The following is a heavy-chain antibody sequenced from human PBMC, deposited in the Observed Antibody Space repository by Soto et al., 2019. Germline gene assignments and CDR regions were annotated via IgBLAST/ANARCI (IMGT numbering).Heavy chain of an antibody. V-gene: IGHV1-69*13. D-gene: IGHD6-13*01. Sequence: ASVKVSCKASGGTFSSYAISWVRQAPGQGLEWMGGIIPIFGTVNYAQKFQGRVTITADESTSTAYMELSSLRSEDTAVYYCASPYSSSRTPWSGMDVSGQGTTVTVSS. CDR3: ASPYSSSRTPWSGMDV. J-gene: IGHJ6*02. CDR1: GGTFSSYA. CDR2: IIPIFGTV.